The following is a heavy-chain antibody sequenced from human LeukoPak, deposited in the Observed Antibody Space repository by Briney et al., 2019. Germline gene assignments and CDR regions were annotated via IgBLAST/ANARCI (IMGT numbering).Heavy chain of an antibody. CDR2: ISYDGNNK. CDR1: GFSLSSYA. D-gene: IGHD2-15*01. CDR3: ARDIVVAAATPGFYYYGMDV. Sequence: GGSLRLSCAPSGFSLSSYAMHWVRQAPGKGLEWVAVISYDGNNKYHADSVKGRFTISRDNSKSTLFLQMNSLRAEDTAVYYCARDIVVAAATPGFYYYGMDVWGQGTTVTVSS. V-gene: IGHV3-30-3*01. J-gene: IGHJ6*02.